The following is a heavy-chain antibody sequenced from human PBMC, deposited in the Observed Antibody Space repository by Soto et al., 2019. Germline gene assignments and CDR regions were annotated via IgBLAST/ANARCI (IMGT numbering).Heavy chain of an antibody. CDR2: INPDGGST. CDR3: ERDPRSWNYVGFWDY. CDR1: GYLFMDYY. V-gene: IGHV1-46*01. J-gene: IGHJ4*02. D-gene: IGHD3-16*01. Sequence: QVQLVQSGAEVKKPGASMKISCKASGYLFMDYYIHWLRQATGQGLEWMDVINPDGGSTSNTQRFQGRLTVTANTSTSTVFLDLNSVTVDDSSLYFCERDPRSWNYVGFWDYWGQGTLVTVST.